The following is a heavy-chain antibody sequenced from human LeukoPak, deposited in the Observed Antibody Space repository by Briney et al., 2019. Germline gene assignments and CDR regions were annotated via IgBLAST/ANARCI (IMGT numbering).Heavy chain of an antibody. D-gene: IGHD3-22*01. Sequence: SETLPLTCTVSGGSISSGDYYWSWVRQPPGKGLEWIGCIYYSGSTYYNPSLKSRVTISVDTSKNQFSLKLSSVTAADTAVYYCAKITYYYDSSGYSHSGFDYWGQGTLVTVSS. V-gene: IGHV4-39*07. J-gene: IGHJ4*02. CDR2: IYYSGST. CDR1: GGSISSGDYY. CDR3: AKITYYYDSSGYSHSGFDY.